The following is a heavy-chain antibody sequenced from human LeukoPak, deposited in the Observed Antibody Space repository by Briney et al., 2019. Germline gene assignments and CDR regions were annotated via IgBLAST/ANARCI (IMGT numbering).Heavy chain of an antibody. D-gene: IGHD3-22*01. CDR2: ISSSGSTI. Sequence: GGSLRLSCAASGFTFSDHYMSWIRQAPGKGLEWVSYISSSGSTIYYADSVKGRFTISRDNAKNSLYLQMNSLRAEDTAVYYCATYSSLNRREFQYWGQGTLLTVSS. J-gene: IGHJ1*01. CDR1: GFTFSDHY. CDR3: ATYSSLNRREFQY. V-gene: IGHV3-11*04.